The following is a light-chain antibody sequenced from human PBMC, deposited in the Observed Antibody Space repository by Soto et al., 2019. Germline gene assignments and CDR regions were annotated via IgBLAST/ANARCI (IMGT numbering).Light chain of an antibody. CDR2: DAS. CDR1: QDISNY. V-gene: IGKV1-33*01. CDR3: QQYDNLLLLT. Sequence: DIQMTQSPSSLSASVGVRVTITCQASQDISNYLNWYQQKPGKAPKLLIYDASNLETGVPSRFSGSGSGTDFTFTISSLQPEDIATYYCQQYDNLLLLTFGGGTKVEIK. J-gene: IGKJ4*01.